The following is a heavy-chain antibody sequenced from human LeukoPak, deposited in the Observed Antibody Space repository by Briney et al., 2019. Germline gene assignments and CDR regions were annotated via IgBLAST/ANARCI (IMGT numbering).Heavy chain of an antibody. V-gene: IGHV1-46*01. D-gene: IGHD2-15*01. CDR3: ARDQSRYCSGGSCYQTDY. CDR1: GYTFTSYY. CDR2: INPSGGST. J-gene: IGHJ4*02. Sequence: ASVKVSCKASGYTFTSYYMHWVRQAPGQGLEWMGIINPSGGSTSYAQKFQGRVTMTRDTSISTAYMELSRLRSDDTAVYYCARDQSRYCSGGSCYQTDYWGQGTLVTVSS.